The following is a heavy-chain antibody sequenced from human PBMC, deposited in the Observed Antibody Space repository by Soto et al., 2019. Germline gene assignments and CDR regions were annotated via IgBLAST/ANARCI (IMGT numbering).Heavy chain of an antibody. D-gene: IGHD4-17*01. CDR3: ARDESADCDYEHFDY. V-gene: IGHV1-69*08. J-gene: IGHJ4*02. Sequence: QVQLVQSGAEVKKPGSSVKVSCKASGGTFSSYTISWVRQAPGQGLEWMGRIIPILGIANYAQKFQGRVTITADKSTSTAYMELSSMRSEDTAVYYCARDESADCDYEHFDYWGQGTPVTVSS. CDR2: IIPILGIA. CDR1: GGTFSSYT.